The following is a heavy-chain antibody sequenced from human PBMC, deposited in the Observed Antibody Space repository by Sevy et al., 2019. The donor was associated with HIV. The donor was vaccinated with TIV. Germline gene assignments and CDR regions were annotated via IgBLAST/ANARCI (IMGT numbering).Heavy chain of an antibody. J-gene: IGHJ1*01. Sequence: SETLSLTCAVSGDSIRSSYYWGWIRQPPGKGLEWIGNVYQNGGTYYAPSLKSRVTVSLDTSKNQFSLKLNSVTAADTAVYYCVGGNCDSTSCSAFFQHWAQGTLVTVSS. CDR2: VYQNGGT. CDR3: VGGNCDSTSCSAFFQH. D-gene: IGHD2-2*01. V-gene: IGHV4-38-2*01. CDR1: GDSIRSSYY.